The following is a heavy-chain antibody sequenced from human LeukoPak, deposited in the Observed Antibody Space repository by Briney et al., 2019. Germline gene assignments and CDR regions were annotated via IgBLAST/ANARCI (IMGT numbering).Heavy chain of an antibody. J-gene: IGHJ4*02. CDR1: GYTFTGYY. V-gene: IGHV1-2*02. CDR2: MNPNTGAT. Sequence: GSSVTVSCKPSGYTFTGYYLHWVRQAPGQAFEWMGWMNPNTGATMYSQRFQGRVTMSRDTSISTAYMDLNSLRSDDSAVYYCARDRVGSGWPRPFYFQFSGQGCLGTVSS. CDR3: ARDRVGSGWPRPFYFQF. D-gene: IGHD6-19*01.